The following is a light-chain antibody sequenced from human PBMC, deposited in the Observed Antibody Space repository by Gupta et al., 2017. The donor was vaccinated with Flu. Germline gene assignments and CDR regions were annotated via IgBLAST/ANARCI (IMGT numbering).Light chain of an antibody. V-gene: IGLV3-21*02. CDR1: NIEDRN. J-gene: IGLJ1*01. Sequence: GGGNIEDRNVHWYQQKPGQAPVLVVYDDTVRPSGISERFSGSNSGDTATLTISRVEAGDEADYYCQVLDIASSHYIFGPGTEVTVL. CDR2: DDT. CDR3: QVLDIASSHYI.